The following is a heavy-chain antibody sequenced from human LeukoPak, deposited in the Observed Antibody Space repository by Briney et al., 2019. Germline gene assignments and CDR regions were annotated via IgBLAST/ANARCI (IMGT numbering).Heavy chain of an antibody. CDR2: IFYSGST. Sequence: KPSETLSLTCTVSGGSVSSGNYYWSWIRQSPGKGLEWIGYIFYSGSTNYNPSLKSRVTISEDTSKNQFSLKLRSVTAADTAVYHCARLVYDSRGYYFDYWGQGTLVTVSS. CDR3: ARLVYDSRGYYFDY. V-gene: IGHV4-61*01. J-gene: IGHJ4*02. CDR1: GGSVSSGNYY. D-gene: IGHD3-22*01.